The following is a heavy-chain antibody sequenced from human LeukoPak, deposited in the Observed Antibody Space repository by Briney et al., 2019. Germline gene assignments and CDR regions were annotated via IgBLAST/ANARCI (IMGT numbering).Heavy chain of an antibody. CDR3: AKDRIPDGKYSIDF. D-gene: IGHD5-24*01. V-gene: IGHV3-23*01. Sequence: GSLRLSCVASGFTFSTYAMNWVRQAPGKGLEWVSVIVGNGGGIHYADSVKGRFTISRDNYKSTLYLQMNSLRAEDTAVYYCAKDRIPDGKYSIDFWGQGTLVTVSS. CDR1: GFTFSTYA. CDR2: IVGNGGGI. J-gene: IGHJ4*02.